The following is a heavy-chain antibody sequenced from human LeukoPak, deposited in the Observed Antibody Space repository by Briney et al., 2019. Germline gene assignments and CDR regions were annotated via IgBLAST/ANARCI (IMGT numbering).Heavy chain of an antibody. CDR1: GYSFTSYW. CDR2: IYPGDSDT. J-gene: IGHJ4*02. Sequence: GESLTISCKGSGYSFTSYWICWVRQMPGKGLEWMGIIYPGDSDTRYSPSFQGQVTISADKSISTAYLQWSSLKASDTAMYYCARGLSLYSSSNHFDYWGQGTLVTVSS. V-gene: IGHV5-51*01. D-gene: IGHD6-13*01. CDR3: ARGLSLYSSSNHFDY.